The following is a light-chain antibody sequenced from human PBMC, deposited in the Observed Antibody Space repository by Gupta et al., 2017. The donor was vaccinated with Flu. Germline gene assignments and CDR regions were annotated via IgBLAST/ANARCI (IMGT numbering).Light chain of an antibody. V-gene: IGKV1-5*03. Sequence: PSTLSASVGDRVTSTCRSSQSISSWLAWYQQKPGKAPNLLIYKASRVETGVPSRFSGSGSGTEFTFTISSLQPEDFANYYCQHYNSFPWTFGQGTKVEIK. CDR2: KAS. CDR1: QSISSW. J-gene: IGKJ1*01. CDR3: QHYNSFPWT.